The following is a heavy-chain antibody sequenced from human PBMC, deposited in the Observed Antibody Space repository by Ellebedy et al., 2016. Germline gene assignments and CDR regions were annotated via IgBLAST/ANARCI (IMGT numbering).Heavy chain of an antibody. CDR1: GYTFTSYY. V-gene: IGHV1-46*01. CDR3: ARDSAPNAIYCSGGSCYSGVYLFDY. J-gene: IGHJ4*02. Sequence: ASVKVSCKASGYTFTSYYMHWVRQAPGQGLEWMGIINPSGGSTSYAQKFQGRVTMTRDTSTSTVYMELSSLRSEDTAVYYCARDSAPNAIYCSGGSCYSGVYLFDYWGQGTLVTVSS. CDR2: INPSGGST. D-gene: IGHD2-15*01.